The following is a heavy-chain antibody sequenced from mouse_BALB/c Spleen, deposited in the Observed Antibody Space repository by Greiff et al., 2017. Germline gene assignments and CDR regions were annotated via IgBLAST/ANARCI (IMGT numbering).Heavy chain of an antibody. D-gene: IGHD2-3*01. CDR1: GYTFTSYY. J-gene: IGHJ2*01. Sequence: QVQLQQSGPELVKPGASVRISCKASGYTFTSYYIHWVKQRPGQGLEWIGWIYPGNVNTKYNEKFKGKATLTADKSSSTAYMQLSSLTSEDSAVYFCAREANGMGYFDYWGQGTTLTVSS. CDR3: AREANGMGYFDY. V-gene: IGHV1S56*01. CDR2: IYPGNVNT.